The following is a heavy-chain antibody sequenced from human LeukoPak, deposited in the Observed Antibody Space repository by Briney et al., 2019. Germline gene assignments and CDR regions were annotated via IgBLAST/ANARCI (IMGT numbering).Heavy chain of an antibody. CDR3: ARNPSGDYDY. V-gene: IGHV3-23*01. CDR1: GFTFNIYA. D-gene: IGHD2-15*01. J-gene: IGHJ4*02. Sequence: GGSLRLSCAASGFTFNIYAMSWVRQAPGKGLAWVSGLNEDGGYTYYADSVKGRFTISRDNARNTLSLQMDSLRVEDTAVYYCARNPSGDYDYWGQGALVTVSS. CDR2: LNEDGGYT.